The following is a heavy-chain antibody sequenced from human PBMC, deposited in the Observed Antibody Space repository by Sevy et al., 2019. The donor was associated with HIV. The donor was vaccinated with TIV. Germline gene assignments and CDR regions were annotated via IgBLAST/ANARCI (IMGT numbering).Heavy chain of an antibody. D-gene: IGHD6-13*01. Sequence: GESLKISCKGSGYSFTSYWIGWVRQMPGKGLEWMGIIYPGYSDTRYSPSFQGQVTISAAKSISTANLQWSSLKASETAMYYCARQDSRSWYEAFDIWGQGTMVTVSS. V-gene: IGHV5-51*01. CDR3: ARQDSRSWYEAFDI. CDR2: IYPGYSDT. J-gene: IGHJ3*02. CDR1: GYSFTSYW.